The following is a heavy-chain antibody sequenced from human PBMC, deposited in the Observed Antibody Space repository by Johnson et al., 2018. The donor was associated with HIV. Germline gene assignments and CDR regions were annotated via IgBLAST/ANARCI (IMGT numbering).Heavy chain of an antibody. J-gene: IGHJ3*02. V-gene: IGHV3-74*01. CDR3: VRDDYSFDI. D-gene: IGHD4/OR15-4a*01. Sequence: SVKGRFTISRDNAKNTLYLEINGLRADDTAVYYCVRDDYSFDIWGQGTMVTVSS.